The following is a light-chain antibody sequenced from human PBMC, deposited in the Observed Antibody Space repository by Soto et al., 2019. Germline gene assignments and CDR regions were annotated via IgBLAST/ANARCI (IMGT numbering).Light chain of an antibody. CDR2: SNN. V-gene: IGLV1-44*01. J-gene: IGLJ2*01. CDR1: SSNIASNT. CDR3: AAWDDSLNGPV. Sequence: QSVLTQPPSASGTPGKRVTISCFGSSSNIASNTVNWYQQLPGTAPRLLIYSNNQRPSGVPDRFSGSKSGTSASLSISGLLSEDEDDYYCAAWDDSLNGPVFGGGTKVTVL.